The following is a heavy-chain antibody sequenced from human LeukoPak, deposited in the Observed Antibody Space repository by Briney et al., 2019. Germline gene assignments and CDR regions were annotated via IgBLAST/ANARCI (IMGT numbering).Heavy chain of an antibody. J-gene: IGHJ3*02. D-gene: IGHD6-19*01. CDR3: AREVAGTWAFDI. CDR1: GDSVSSNTAA. Sequence: SQTLSLTCAISGDSVSSNTAAWNWIRQSPSRGLEWLGRTYYRSNWYDDYAASVKSRITINPDTSKNQFYLHLNSVTPEDTALYYCAREVAGTWAFDIWGQGTMVTVSS. V-gene: IGHV6-1*01. CDR2: TYYRSNWYD.